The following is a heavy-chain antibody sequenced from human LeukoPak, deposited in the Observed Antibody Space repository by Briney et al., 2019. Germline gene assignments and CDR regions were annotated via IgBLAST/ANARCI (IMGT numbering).Heavy chain of an antibody. CDR2: INHSGST. CDR1: GGSFSGYY. J-gene: IGHJ4*02. V-gene: IGHV4-34*01. D-gene: IGHD1-26*01. Sequence: SETLSLTCAVYGGSFSGYYWSWIRQPPGKGLEWIGEINHSGSTNYNPSLKSRVTISVDTSKNQFSLKLSSVTAADTAVYYCAREGAEGARHFDYWGQGTLVTVSS. CDR3: AREGAEGARHFDY.